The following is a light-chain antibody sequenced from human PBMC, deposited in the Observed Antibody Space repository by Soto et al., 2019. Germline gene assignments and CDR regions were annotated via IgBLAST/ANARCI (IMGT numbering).Light chain of an antibody. CDR2: EVS. Sequence: QSALTQPASVSGSPGQSITISCAGPSSDVGGYNYVSWYQQHPGKAPKLMIYEVSNRPSGVSNRFSGSKSGNTASLTISGLQAEDEADYYCSSYTSIITLAFGTGTKVTVL. J-gene: IGLJ1*01. CDR1: SSDVGGYNY. V-gene: IGLV2-14*01. CDR3: SSYTSIITLA.